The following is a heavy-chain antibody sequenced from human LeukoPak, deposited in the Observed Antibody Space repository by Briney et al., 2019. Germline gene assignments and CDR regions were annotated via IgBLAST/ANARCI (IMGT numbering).Heavy chain of an antibody. Sequence: PSQTVSLTCTVSGVSVSSGHNYWSWIRQPPGKGLEWIGYTHYSENTYYNPPLKSRVTISVDTSKNQYSLKLSSVTAADTAVYYCARDRGSGRFDYWGQGTLVTVSS. CDR1: GVSVSSGHNY. CDR3: ARDRGSGRFDY. J-gene: IGHJ4*02. CDR2: THYSENT. D-gene: IGHD1-26*01. V-gene: IGHV4-30-4*01.